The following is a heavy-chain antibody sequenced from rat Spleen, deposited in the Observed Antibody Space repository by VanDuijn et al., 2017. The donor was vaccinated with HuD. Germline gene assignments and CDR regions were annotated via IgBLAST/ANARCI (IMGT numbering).Heavy chain of an antibody. J-gene: IGHJ1*01. Sequence: EVQLVESGGGLVQPGRSLKLSCAASGISFSNYGMAWVRQAPKKGLEWVAYISYDGGSTYYRDSVKGRFTISRDNAKSTLYLQMDSLRSEDTATYYCTTESITHWGQGTMVTVSS. V-gene: IGHV5-20*01. CDR2: ISYDGGST. CDR1: GISFSNYG. CDR3: TTESITH. D-gene: IGHD1-4*01.